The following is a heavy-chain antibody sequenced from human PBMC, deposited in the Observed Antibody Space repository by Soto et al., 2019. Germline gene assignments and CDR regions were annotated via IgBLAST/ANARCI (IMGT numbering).Heavy chain of an antibody. D-gene: IGHD4-17*01. CDR3: ATPAFGDYWYFDL. CDR1: GGPFSSHT. J-gene: IGHJ2*01. CDR2: IIPALGTT. V-gene: IGHV1-69*08. Sequence: QDQLVQSGAEVKKPGSSVKVSCKAFGGPFSSHTFSWVRQAPGQGLEWMGRIIPALGTTTYAQKFKGRVTITADESVTTVYMELNSLRTEATALYYCATPAFGDYWYFDLWGRGTLVTVSS.